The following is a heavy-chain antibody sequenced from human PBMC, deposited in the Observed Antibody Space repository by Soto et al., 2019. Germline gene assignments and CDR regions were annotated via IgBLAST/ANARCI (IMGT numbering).Heavy chain of an antibody. CDR1: GFTFSDYG. V-gene: IGHV3-30*18. Sequence: QVQLVESGGGVVQPGRSLRLSCAASGFTFSDYGMHWVRQAPGKGLEWVAVISYDGSNKYYADSVKGRFTISRDNSKNMLYLQMNTLSAEDTAVYYCAKDDSFMITTLEWYFDLWGRGTLVTVSA. D-gene: IGHD3-16*01. CDR3: AKDDSFMITTLEWYFDL. J-gene: IGHJ2*01. CDR2: ISYDGSNK.